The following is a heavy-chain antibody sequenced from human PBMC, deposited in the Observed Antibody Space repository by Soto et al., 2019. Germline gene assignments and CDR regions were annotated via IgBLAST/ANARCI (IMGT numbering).Heavy chain of an antibody. Sequence: ASVKVSCKASGYTFTSYGISWVRQAPGQGLEWMGWISAYNGNTNYAQKLQGRVTMTTDTSTSTAYMELRSLRSDDTAVYYCARDYYGSGSYYNTRYFDYWGQGTLVTAPQ. D-gene: IGHD3-10*01. J-gene: IGHJ4*02. CDR1: GYTFTSYG. CDR3: ARDYYGSGSYYNTRYFDY. V-gene: IGHV1-18*01. CDR2: ISAYNGNT.